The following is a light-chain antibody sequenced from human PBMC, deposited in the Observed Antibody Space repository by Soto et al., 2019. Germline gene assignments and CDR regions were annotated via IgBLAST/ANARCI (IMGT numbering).Light chain of an antibody. CDR2: AAS. V-gene: IGKV1-39*01. CDR1: QNINIF. J-gene: IGKJ4*01. CDR3: QESYTTPLA. Sequence: DIQVTQSPSSLSASLGYIFTITFRTSQNINIFLNWYQQKPGRAPMVVISAASNLESGVPSRFSGRGSGTEFTLTISNLQPGDSALYFCQESYTTPLAFGGGTKVDI.